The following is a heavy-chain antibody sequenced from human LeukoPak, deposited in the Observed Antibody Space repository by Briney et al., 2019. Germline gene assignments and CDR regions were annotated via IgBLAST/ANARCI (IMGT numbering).Heavy chain of an antibody. CDR3: AKEGHYYDSGGYYPRYFDY. D-gene: IGHD3-22*01. CDR2: ISVDGGPT. J-gene: IGHJ4*02. V-gene: IGHV3-43*02. Sequence: GGSLRLSCAASGFTFGDYAVHWVRQAPGKGLEWVSLISVDGGPTYYADSVKGRFTISRDNSKNFLYLQMNRLRTEDTALYYCAKEGHYYDSGGYYPRYFDYWGQGTLVTVSS. CDR1: GFTFGDYA.